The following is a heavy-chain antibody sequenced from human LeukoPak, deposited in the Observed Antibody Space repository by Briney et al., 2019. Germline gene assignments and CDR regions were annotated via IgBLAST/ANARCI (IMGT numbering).Heavy chain of an antibody. CDR2: ISYDGSNK. CDR3: AKGGASLFDY. D-gene: IGHD1-26*01. V-gene: IGHV3-30*18. Sequence: GGSLRLSCAASGFTFSSYAMSWVRQAPGKGLEWVAVISYDGSNKYYADSVKGRFTISRDNSKNTLYLQMNSLRADDTAVYYCAKGGASLFDYWGQGTLVTVSS. J-gene: IGHJ4*02. CDR1: GFTFSSYA.